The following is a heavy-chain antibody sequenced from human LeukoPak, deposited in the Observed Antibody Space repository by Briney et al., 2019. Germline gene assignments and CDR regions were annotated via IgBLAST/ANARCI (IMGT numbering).Heavy chain of an antibody. CDR2: MNPNSGNT. CDR1: GYTFTSYD. Sequence: ASVKVSCKASGYTFTSYDINWVRQATGQGLEWMGWMNPNSGNTGYAQKFQGRVTMARNTSISTAYMELSSLRSEDTAVYYCARGLLAVDTAMAEFDYWGQGTLVTVSS. D-gene: IGHD5-18*01. V-gene: IGHV1-8*01. J-gene: IGHJ4*02. CDR3: ARGLLAVDTAMAEFDY.